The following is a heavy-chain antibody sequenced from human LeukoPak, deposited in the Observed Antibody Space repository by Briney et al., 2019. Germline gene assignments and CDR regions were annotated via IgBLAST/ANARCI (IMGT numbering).Heavy chain of an antibody. CDR1: GYTFTSYG. D-gene: IGHD3-22*01. CDR3: ARGRTYYYDSSGYSRWFDP. J-gene: IGHJ5*02. Sequence: ASVKVSCKASGYTFTSYGISWVRQAPGQGLEWMGWISAYNGNTNYAQKLQGRVTMTTDTSTSTAYMELRSLRSDDTAVYYCARGRTYYYDSSGYSRWFDPWGQGTLVTVSS. V-gene: IGHV1-18*01. CDR2: ISAYNGNT.